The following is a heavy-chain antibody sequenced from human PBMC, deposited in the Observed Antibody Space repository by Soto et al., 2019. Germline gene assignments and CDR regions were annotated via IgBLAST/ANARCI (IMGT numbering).Heavy chain of an antibody. CDR3: ARNRGAWYFDV. Sequence: EVQVVETGGGLIQPGGSLRLSCAASGFALRSNYMSWVRQAPGKGLEWVSVIYSGGSTYYADSVKGRFTISKDNSNNTLYLQMNSLRAEDTAVYFCARNRGAWYFDVWGRVTLVSV. CDR2: IYSGGST. V-gene: IGHV3-53*02. CDR1: GFALRSNY. D-gene: IGHD3-10*01. J-gene: IGHJ2*01.